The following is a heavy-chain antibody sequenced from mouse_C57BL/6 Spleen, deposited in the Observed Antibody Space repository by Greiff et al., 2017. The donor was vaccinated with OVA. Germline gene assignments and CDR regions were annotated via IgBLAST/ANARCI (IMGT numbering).Heavy chain of an antibody. CDR2: IYPRSGNT. Sequence: VKLMESGAELARPGASVKLSCKASGYTFTSYGISWVKQRTGQGLEWIGEIYPRSGNTYYNEKFKGKATLTADKSSSTAYMELRSLTSEDSAVYFCARYYDYVHWYCDVWGTGTTVTVSS. V-gene: IGHV1-81*01. CDR1: GYTFTSYG. CDR3: ARYYDYVHWYCDV. D-gene: IGHD2-4*01. J-gene: IGHJ1*03.